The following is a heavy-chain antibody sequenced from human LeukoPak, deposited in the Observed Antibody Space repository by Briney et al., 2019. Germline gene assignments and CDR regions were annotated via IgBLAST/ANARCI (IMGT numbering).Heavy chain of an antibody. J-gene: IGHJ3*02. D-gene: IGHD3-16*01. CDR1: GYTFMSHG. CDR2: ISGSSSNT. Sequence: ASVTVSCKAYGYTFMSHGISWVRQAPGQGLEWMGWISGSSSNTNYAQRLQGRVTMTTDTSTTTAYMELRSLRSDDTAVYYCATATGTWGHDGFDIWGQGTMVTVSS. CDR3: ATATGTWGHDGFDI. V-gene: IGHV1-18*01.